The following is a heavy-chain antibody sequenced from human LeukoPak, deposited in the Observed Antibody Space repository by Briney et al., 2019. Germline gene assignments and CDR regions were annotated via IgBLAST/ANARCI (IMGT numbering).Heavy chain of an antibody. V-gene: IGHV4-59*04. J-gene: IGHJ4*02. D-gene: IGHD1-1*01. CDR2: IYYGENT. CDR3: ARLGTTGTSVGY. CDR1: GGSISSYY. Sequence: SETLSLTCTVSGGSISSYYWSWIRQPPGKGLEWIGNIYYGENTYYNPSLKSRVTISIDTSKNQFYLKLSSLTAADTAVYYCARLGTTGTSVGYWGQGTLVTVSS.